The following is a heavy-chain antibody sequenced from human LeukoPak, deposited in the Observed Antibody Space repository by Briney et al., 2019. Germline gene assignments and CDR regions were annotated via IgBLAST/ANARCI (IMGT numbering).Heavy chain of an antibody. D-gene: IGHD3-3*01. J-gene: IGHJ6*03. Sequence: SETLSLTCAVYGGSFSGYYWGWIRQPPGKGLEWIGSIYYSGSTYYNASLKSRVTVFVDTSKNQFSLRLNSVTAADTAVYYCARQGLGYYYMDVWGKGATVTISS. CDR2: IYYSGST. CDR1: GGSFSGYY. V-gene: IGHV4-39*01. CDR3: ARQGLGYYYMDV.